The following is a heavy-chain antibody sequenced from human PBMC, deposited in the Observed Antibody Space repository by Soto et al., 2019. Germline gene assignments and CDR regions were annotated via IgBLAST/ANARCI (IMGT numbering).Heavy chain of an antibody. Sequence: QVQLQQWGAGLLKHSETLSLTCAVYGGSFSGFYWSWIRQSPGKGLEWIGEINHSGSTNYNPSLKSRVTIYIDTYENQFSRKLSTLTAANTTMYSCARPQTHRAYKLGPFGLCGQGTLISVST. CDR2: INHSGST. CDR3: ARPQTHRAYKLGPFGL. V-gene: IGHV4-34*01. D-gene: IGHD3-16*01. J-gene: IGHJ4*01. CDR1: GGSFSGFY.